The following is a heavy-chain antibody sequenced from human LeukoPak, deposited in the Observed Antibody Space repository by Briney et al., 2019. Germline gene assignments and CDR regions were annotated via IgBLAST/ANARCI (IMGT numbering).Heavy chain of an antibody. V-gene: IGHV3-66*02. D-gene: IGHD2-2*02. CDR1: GFTVSTNY. J-gene: IGHJ4*02. CDR3: ARIIVVVPSAIPDYGDYYFHY. CDR2: LYSGGFT. Sequence: PGGPLRLSCAASGFTVSTNYMNWVRQAPGKGLEWVSVLYSGGFTYYADSVKGRFSISRDSSKNTLYLQMDSLRAEDTAVYFCARIIVVVPSAIPDYGDYYFHYWGQGTLVTVSS.